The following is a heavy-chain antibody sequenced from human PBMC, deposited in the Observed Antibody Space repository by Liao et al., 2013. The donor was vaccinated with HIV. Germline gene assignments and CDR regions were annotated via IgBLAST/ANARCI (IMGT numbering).Heavy chain of an antibody. Sequence: QLQLQESGSGLVKPSQTLSLTCAVSGGSVSSDAYSWGWIRQPPGKGLEWIGHFYHSGSTYYNPSLKSRVTISVDTSKNQFSLKLSSVTAADTAVYYCARVWGYSGYDSAAFDIWGQGTMVTVSS. CDR3: ARVWGYSGYDSAAFDI. J-gene: IGHJ3*02. CDR2: FYHSGST. V-gene: IGHV4-30-2*01. CDR1: GGSVSSDAYS. D-gene: IGHD5-12*01.